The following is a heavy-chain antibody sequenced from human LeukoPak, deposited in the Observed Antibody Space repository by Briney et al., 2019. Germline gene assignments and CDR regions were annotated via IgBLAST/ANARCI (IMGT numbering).Heavy chain of an antibody. Sequence: GGSLRLSCTASGFTFGDYAMSWFRQAPGKGLEWVAVMPNDRRNNYYAESVKGRFTISRDNSKNTLYLQMNSLRTEDTAVYYCATSREFYDTSGYCPYYFDCWGQGTLVAVSS. CDR3: ATSREFYDTSGYCPYYFDC. CDR1: GFTFGDYA. J-gene: IGHJ4*02. D-gene: IGHD3-22*01. CDR2: MPNDRRNN. V-gene: IGHV3-30-3*01.